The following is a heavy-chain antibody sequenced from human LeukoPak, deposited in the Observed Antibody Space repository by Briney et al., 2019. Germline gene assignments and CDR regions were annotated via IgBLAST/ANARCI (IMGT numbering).Heavy chain of an antibody. CDR3: ARETLLYCSSTSCYWFDP. CDR1: GGSISSGDYY. V-gene: IGHV4-30-4*08. J-gene: IGHJ5*02. D-gene: IGHD2-2*01. CDR2: IYYSGST. Sequence: PSQTLSLTCTVSGGSISSGDYYWSWLRQPPGKGLEWIGYIYYSGSTYYNPSLKSRVTISVDTSKNQFSLKLSSVTAADTAVYYCARETLLYCSSTSCYWFDPWGQGTLVTVSS.